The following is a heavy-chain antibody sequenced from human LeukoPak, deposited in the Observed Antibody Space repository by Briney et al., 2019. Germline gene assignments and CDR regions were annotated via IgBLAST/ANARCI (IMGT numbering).Heavy chain of an antibody. CDR3: ATDASIYDSRGYYYLW. V-gene: IGHV1-69*01. Sequence: SVKVSCKASGGTFSRYTISWARQAPGQGLEWMGGIIPMFGRANYAQKFQGRLTITADESSTTAYMELSGLRSEDTAVYYCATDASIYDSRGYYYLWWGQGTLVTVSS. J-gene: IGHJ4*02. CDR1: GGTFSRYT. D-gene: IGHD3-22*01. CDR2: IIPMFGRA.